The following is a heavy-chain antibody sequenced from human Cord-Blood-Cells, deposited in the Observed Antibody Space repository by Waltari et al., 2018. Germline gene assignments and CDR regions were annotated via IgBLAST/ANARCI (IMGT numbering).Heavy chain of an antibody. CDR2: ISYDGSNK. D-gene: IGHD3-10*01. J-gene: IGHJ4*02. V-gene: IGHV3-30-3*01. CDR1: GFTFRSYA. CDR3: ARDRWGSGRGPYYFDY. Sequence: QVQLVESGGGVVQPGRSLRLSCSASGFTFRSYAMHGVRQAPGKGLEWLAVISYDGSNKYYADSVKGRFTISRDNSKNTLYLQMNSLRAEDTAVYYCARDRWGSGRGPYYFDYWGQGTLVTVSS.